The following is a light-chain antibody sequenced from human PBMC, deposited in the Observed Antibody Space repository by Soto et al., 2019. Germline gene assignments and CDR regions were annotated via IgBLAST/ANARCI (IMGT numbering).Light chain of an antibody. Sequence: DVQLTQSPTLLSASVGDRVTITCRASQGIASYLAWYQQKPGKVPKLLINSASTLYSGVPSRFSGSGSGTEFTLTISSLQPEDFACYYCQQLISYPLTFGGGTKVEIK. CDR1: QGIASY. V-gene: IGKV1-9*01. J-gene: IGKJ4*01. CDR2: SAS. CDR3: QQLISYPLT.